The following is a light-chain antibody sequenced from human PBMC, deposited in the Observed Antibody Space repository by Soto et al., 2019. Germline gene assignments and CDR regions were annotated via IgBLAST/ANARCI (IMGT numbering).Light chain of an antibody. CDR3: CSYAGSYTRV. CDR2: DVG. CDR1: SSDVGGYNY. Sequence: QSVLTQPRSVSGSPGQSVTISCTGTSSDVGGYNYVSWYQQHPGKAPKLMIYDVGKRPSGVPDRFSGSKSDNTASLTISGLQAEDEADYYCCSYAGSYTRVLGTGTKVTV. V-gene: IGLV2-11*01. J-gene: IGLJ1*01.